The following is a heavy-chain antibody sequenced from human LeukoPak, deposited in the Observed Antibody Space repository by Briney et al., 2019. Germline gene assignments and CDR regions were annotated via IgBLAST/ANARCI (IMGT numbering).Heavy chain of an antibody. D-gene: IGHD2-15*01. CDR1: GFTFSSYA. J-gene: IGHJ3*02. CDR3: ARLGYCSGGSCYRAFDI. CDR2: ISYDGSIK. Sequence: GGSLRLSCAASGFTFSSYAMRWVREAPGKGLERGAVISYDGSIKYYADSVKGRFTISRDNSKNTLYLQMYSLRAEDTAVYYCARLGYCSGGSCYRAFDIWGQGTMVTVSS. V-gene: IGHV3-30*01.